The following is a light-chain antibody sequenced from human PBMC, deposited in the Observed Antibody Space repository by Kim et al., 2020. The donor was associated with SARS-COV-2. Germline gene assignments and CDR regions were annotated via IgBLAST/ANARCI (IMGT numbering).Light chain of an antibody. J-gene: IGLJ3*02. Sequence: ALGQPVRITCQGHILRTYYPRTYQQKPRPAPVLVIYGKNTRPSWIPDRFSGSFSGNTASLTITGTQAEDEADYYCASRDSSGDHLLFGGGTQLTVL. V-gene: IGLV3-19*01. CDR3: ASRDSSGDHLL. CDR1: ILRTYY. CDR2: GKN.